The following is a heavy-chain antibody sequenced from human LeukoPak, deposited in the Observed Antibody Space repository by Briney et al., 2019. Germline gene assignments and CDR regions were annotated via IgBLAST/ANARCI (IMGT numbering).Heavy chain of an antibody. J-gene: IGHJ4*02. D-gene: IGHD6-19*01. CDR1: GYTFTSYY. CDR2: INPSGGST. Sequence: ASVKVSCKASGYTFTSYYMHWVRQAPGQGLEWMGIINPSGGSTSYAQKFQGRVTMTRDTSTSTVYMELSSLRSEDTAVYYCARASVRLYLSSGWYTPFSYWGQGTLVTVSS. CDR3: ARASVRLYLSSGWYTPFSY. V-gene: IGHV1-46*01.